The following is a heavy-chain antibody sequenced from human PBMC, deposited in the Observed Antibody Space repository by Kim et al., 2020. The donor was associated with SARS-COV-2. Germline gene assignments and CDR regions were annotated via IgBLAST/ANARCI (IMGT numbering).Heavy chain of an antibody. CDR2: ISAYNGNT. CDR1: GYTFTSYG. V-gene: IGHV1-18*01. J-gene: IGHJ5*02. CDR3: ARDFGYCSSTSCYTGWFDP. D-gene: IGHD2-2*02. Sequence: ASVKVSCKASGYTFTSYGISWVRQAPGQGLEWMGWISAYNGNTNYAQKLQGRVTMTTDTSTSTAYMELRSLRSDDTAVYYCARDFGYCSSTSCYTGWFDPWGQGTLVTVSS.